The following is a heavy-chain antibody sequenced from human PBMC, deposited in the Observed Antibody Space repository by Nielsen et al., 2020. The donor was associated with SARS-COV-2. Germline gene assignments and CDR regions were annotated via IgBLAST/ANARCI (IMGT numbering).Heavy chain of an antibody. D-gene: IGHD4/OR15-4a*01. J-gene: IGHJ4*02. CDR2: IYYSGNT. CDR3: ARGAGQPDY. Sequence: SETLSLTCTVSGGSISSYYWSWIRQPPGKGLEWIGYIYYSGNTSYNPSLKSRVTISVDTSKNQFSLKLSSVTAADTAVYYCARGAGQPDYWGQGTLVTVSS. V-gene: IGHV4-59*01. CDR1: GGSISSYY.